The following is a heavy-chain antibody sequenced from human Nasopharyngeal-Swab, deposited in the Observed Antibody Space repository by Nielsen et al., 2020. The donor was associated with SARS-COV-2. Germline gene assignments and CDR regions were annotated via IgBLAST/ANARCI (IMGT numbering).Heavy chain of an antibody. J-gene: IGHJ4*02. V-gene: IGHV3-21*01. D-gene: IGHD3-3*01. Sequence: GESLKISCAASGFTFSSCSMNWVRQAPGKGLEWVSSISSSSSYIYYADSVKGRFTISRDNAKNSLYLQMNSLRAEDTAVYYCARDRITIFGVEKPYDYWGQGTLVTVSS. CDR2: ISSSSSYI. CDR3: ARDRITIFGVEKPYDY. CDR1: GFTFSSCS.